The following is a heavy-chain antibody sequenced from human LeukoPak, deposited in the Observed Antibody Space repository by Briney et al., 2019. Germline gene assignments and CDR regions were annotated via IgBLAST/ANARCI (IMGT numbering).Heavy chain of an antibody. V-gene: IGHV4-39*07. CDR3: ARADGSAYDDAFDI. J-gene: IGHJ3*02. CDR1: GGSISTSLYY. CDR2: VYYSGST. D-gene: IGHD3-22*01. Sequence: PSETLSLTCTVSGGSISTSLYYWGWIRQPPGKGLEWIGSVYYSGSTYDNPSLKSRVTISVDTSKNQFSLNLSSVTAADTAVYYCARADGSAYDDAFDIWGQGTMVTVSS.